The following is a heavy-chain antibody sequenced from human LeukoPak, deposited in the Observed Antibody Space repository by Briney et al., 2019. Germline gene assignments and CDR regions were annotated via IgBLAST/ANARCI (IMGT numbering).Heavy chain of an antibody. CDR2: ISGSGGST. CDR1: GFTFSSYA. J-gene: IGHJ4*02. CDR3: ATVTDGSGSYPIDY. Sequence: GGSLRLSCAASGFTFSSYAMSWVRQAPGKGLEWDSAISGSGGSTYYADSVKGRFTISRDNSKNTLYLQMNSLRAEDTAVYYCATVTDGSGSYPIDYWGQGTLVTVSS. D-gene: IGHD3-10*01. V-gene: IGHV3-23*01.